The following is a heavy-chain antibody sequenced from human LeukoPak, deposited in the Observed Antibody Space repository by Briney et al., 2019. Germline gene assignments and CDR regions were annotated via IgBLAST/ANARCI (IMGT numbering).Heavy chain of an antibody. CDR2: IHDSGST. CDR1: GGSISGHY. D-gene: IGHD6-19*01. J-gene: IGHJ4*02. Sequence: SETLSLTCTVSGGSISGHYWSWVRQPPGKGLEWIGYIHDSGSTNYNASLTSRVTLSVDTSKNQFSLKLTSVTAADTAGYYCARGGWYEDYWGQRTLVT. CDR3: ARGGWYEDY. V-gene: IGHV4-59*11.